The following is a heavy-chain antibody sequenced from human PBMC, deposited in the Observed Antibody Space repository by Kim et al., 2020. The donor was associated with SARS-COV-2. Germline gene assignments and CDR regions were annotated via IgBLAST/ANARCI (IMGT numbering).Heavy chain of an antibody. CDR3: ARPSCTSTSCPPNY. V-gene: IGHV3-7*01. J-gene: IGHJ4*02. Sequence: VDSGKGRFTISRDNAKNSLYLEMNSLRAEDTAVYYCARPSCTSTSCPPNYWGQGTLVTVSS. D-gene: IGHD2-2*01.